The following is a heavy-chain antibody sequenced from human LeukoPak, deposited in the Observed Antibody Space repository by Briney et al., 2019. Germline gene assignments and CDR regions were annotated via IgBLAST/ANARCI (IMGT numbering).Heavy chain of an antibody. CDR1: GGSISSSNW. CDR3: ATNQQWLSQRGLSY. D-gene: IGHD6-19*01. CDR2: IYHSGST. J-gene: IGHJ4*02. Sequence: PSETLSLTCAVSGGSISSSNWWSWVRQPPGKGLEWIGEIYHSGSTNYNPSLKSRVTISVDKSKNQFSLKLSSVTAADTAVYYCATNQQWLSQRGLSYWGQGTLVTVSS. V-gene: IGHV4-4*02.